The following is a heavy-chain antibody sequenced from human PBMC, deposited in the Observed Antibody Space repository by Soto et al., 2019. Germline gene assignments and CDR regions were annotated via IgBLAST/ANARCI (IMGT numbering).Heavy chain of an antibody. CDR2: IYYSGRT. J-gene: IGHJ4*02. Sequence: SETLSLTCAVSGGSISSGGYFWSWIRQHPGKGLEWIGFIYYSGRTYYNPSLKSRMTISVDTSKNQISLNVSSVTAADTAMYYCARAPNSSPTHSPLKNYYFDYLGQWTLVT. CDR3: ARAPNSSPTHSPLKNYYFDY. D-gene: IGHD6-13*01. V-gene: IGHV4-31*11. CDR1: GGSISSGGYF.